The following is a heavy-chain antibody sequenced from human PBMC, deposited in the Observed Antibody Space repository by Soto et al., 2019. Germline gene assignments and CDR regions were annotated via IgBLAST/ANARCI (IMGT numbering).Heavy chain of an antibody. Sequence: LRLSCAASGFTFSSYWMHWVRQAPGKGLVWVSRINSDGSSTSYADSVKGRFTISRDNAKNTLYLQMNSLRAEDTAVYYCARGAPLLGYCSGGSCYPFDYWGQGTLVTVSS. J-gene: IGHJ4*02. V-gene: IGHV3-74*01. CDR2: INSDGSST. CDR1: GFTFSSYW. CDR3: ARGAPLLGYCSGGSCYPFDY. D-gene: IGHD2-15*01.